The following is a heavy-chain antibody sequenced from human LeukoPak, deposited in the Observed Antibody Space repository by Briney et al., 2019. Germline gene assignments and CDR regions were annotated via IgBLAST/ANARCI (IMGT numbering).Heavy chain of an antibody. D-gene: IGHD3-22*01. CDR1: GGSISSYY. CDR3: ASLYYYDSSGYPTSWYFDL. J-gene: IGHJ2*01. Sequence: SETLSLTCTVSGGSISSYYWSWIPQPPGKGLEWIGYIYYSGSTNYNPSLKSRVTISVDTSKNQFSLKLSSVTAADTAVYYCASLYYYDSSGYPTSWYFDLWGRGTLVTVSS. V-gene: IGHV4-59*01. CDR2: IYYSGST.